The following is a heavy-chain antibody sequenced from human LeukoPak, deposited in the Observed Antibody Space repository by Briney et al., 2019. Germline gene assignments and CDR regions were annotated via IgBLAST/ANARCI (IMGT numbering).Heavy chain of an antibody. V-gene: IGHV4-31*03. CDR1: GGSISSSTYY. J-gene: IGHJ4*02. CDR2: IYYSGST. D-gene: IGHD3-10*01. Sequence: SETLSLTCTVSGGSISSSTYYWGWIRQPPGKGLEWIGYIYYSGSTYYNPSLKSRVTISVDTSKNQFSLKLSSVTAADTAVYYCAREGASSGSYKHWGQGTLVTVSS. CDR3: AREGASSGSYKH.